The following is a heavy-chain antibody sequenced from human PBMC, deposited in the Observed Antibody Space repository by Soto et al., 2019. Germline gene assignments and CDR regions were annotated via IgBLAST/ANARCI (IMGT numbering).Heavy chain of an antibody. Sequence: PSETLSLTFAVSGGSISSYYWSWIRQRPGKGLEWIGYIYYSGSTNCNPSLKSRFTISVDASKNQFSLKLSSVTAAYTAVYYCARAGMGWLLWFGLTFYFDYWGQGTLVTVSS. CDR3: ARAGMGWLLWFGLTFYFDY. V-gene: IGHV4-59*01. CDR2: IYYSGST. D-gene: IGHD3-10*01. CDR1: GGSISSYY. J-gene: IGHJ4*02.